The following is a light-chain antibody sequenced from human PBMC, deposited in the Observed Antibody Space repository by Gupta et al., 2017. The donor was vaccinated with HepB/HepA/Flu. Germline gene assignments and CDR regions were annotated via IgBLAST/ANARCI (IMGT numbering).Light chain of an antibody. CDR1: SNDVGYYKF. J-gene: IGLJ2*01. V-gene: IGLV2-8*01. Sequence: QSALTQPPSASASPGPSVTISCTGTSNDVGYYKFVSWYQQPPGKAPKVMLYEVRKRPSGVPDRFSGSMSGNTASLTVSGLQPEDEADYYCSSYLFSNNFMVFGGGTKLTVL. CDR2: EVR. CDR3: SSYLFSNNFMV.